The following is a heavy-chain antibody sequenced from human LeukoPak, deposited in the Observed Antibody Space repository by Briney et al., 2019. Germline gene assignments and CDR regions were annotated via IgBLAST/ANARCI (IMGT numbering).Heavy chain of an antibody. Sequence: PGRSLRLSCAASGFIFRIYGMHWVRQAPGKGLEWVALISYEGDSTYYADSVKGRFTISRDNSKDMLYLQMNSLRAEDTAVYYCAKDLGGGSGCYDLWGRGTLVTVSS. CDR2: ISYEGDST. CDR3: AKDLGGGSGCYDL. J-gene: IGHJ2*01. V-gene: IGHV3-30*18. D-gene: IGHD6-19*01. CDR1: GFIFRIYG.